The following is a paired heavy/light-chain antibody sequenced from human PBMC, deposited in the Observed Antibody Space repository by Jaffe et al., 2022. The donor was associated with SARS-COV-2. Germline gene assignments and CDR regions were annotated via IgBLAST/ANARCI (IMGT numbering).Heavy chain of an antibody. CDR3: ARYGTGSSTYLDY. D-gene: IGHD6-13*01. J-gene: IGHJ4*02. V-gene: IGHV4-38-2*02. CDR2: IYSSGKSKS. Sequence: QVQLQESGPGLVKPSETLSLTCTVSGYSISSGYYWAWIRQPPGEGLEWIGYIYSSGKSKSYYNSSLKSRLTISVDMSKNQFSLTLFSVTAADTAIYYCARYGTGSSTYLDYWGQGTLVTVSS. CDR1: GYSISSGYY.
Light chain of an antibody. CDR2: DVT. CDR3: CSYAGTLSYV. V-gene: IGLV2-11*01. Sequence: QSALTQPRSVSGSPGQSVTISCTGTSTDIGGHNYVSWYQQHPGKAPKLMIYDVTKRPSGVPDRFSGSKSGNTASLTISGLQAEDEADYYCCSYAGTLSYVFGSGTKVTVL. CDR1: STDIGGHNY. J-gene: IGLJ1*01.